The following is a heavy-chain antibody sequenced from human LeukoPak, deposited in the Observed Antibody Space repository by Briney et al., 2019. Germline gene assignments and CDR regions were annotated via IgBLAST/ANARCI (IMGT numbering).Heavy chain of an antibody. D-gene: IGHD2-2*01. CDR3: AVRGYCGSSTCYAFGY. V-gene: IGHV2-5*01. CDR1: GFSLGTSGVG. CDR2: IYWNDDE. J-gene: IGHJ4*02. Sequence: SGPTLVNPTQTLTLTCAFSGFSLGTSGVGVAWIRQPPGKALEWLALIYWNDDERYSPSLKSRLTITKDTSKNQVVLTMTNMDPVDTATYYCAVRGYCGSSTCYAFGYWGQGTLVTVSS.